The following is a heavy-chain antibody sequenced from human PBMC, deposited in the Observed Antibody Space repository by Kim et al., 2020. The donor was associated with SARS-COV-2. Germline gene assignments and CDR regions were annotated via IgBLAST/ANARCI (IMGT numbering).Heavy chain of an antibody. CDR2: ISSSGTTI. CDR3: AREPPRPGSYYSLDY. Sequence: GGSLRLSCAASGFTFSGYEMNWVRQAPGKGLEWVSYISSSGTTIYYADSVKGRLTISRDNAKKSLYLQMNSLRAEDTAVYYCAREPPRPGSYYSLDYWGQGTLVTVSS. D-gene: IGHD3-10*01. CDR1: GFTFSGYE. V-gene: IGHV3-48*03. J-gene: IGHJ4*02.